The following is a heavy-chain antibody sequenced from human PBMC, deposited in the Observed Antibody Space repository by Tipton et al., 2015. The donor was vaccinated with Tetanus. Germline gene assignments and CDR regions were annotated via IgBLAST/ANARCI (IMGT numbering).Heavy chain of an antibody. Sequence: QSGPEVKKPGSSVKVSCKASGGTFSSYAISWVRQAPGQGLEWMGGIIPIFGTANYAQKFQGRVTITADESTSTAYMELSSLRSEDTAVYYCARTVGPTRTDAFDIWGQGTMVTVSS. CDR1: GGTFSSYA. CDR3: ARTVGPTRTDAFDI. J-gene: IGHJ3*02. V-gene: IGHV1-69*01. CDR2: IIPIFGTA. D-gene: IGHD1-26*01.